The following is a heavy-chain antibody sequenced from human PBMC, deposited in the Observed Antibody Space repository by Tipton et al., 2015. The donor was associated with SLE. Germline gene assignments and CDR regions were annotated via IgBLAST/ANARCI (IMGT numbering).Heavy chain of an antibody. CDR2: VHYSGTT. Sequence: LRLSCSVSGGSISSYYWNWIRQPPGMGLEWIGSVHYSGTTNYNPSIKSRVTISVDTSENQFSLKLTPVTAADTALYSCARDTSSGYFDLWGRGTLVTVSS. CDR3: ARDTSSGYFDL. J-gene: IGHJ2*01. CDR1: GGSISSYY. D-gene: IGHD6-25*01. V-gene: IGHV4-59*01.